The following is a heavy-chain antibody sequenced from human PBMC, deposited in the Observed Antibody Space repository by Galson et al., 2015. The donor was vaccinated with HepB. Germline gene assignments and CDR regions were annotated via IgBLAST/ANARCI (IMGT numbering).Heavy chain of an antibody. CDR2: IYYSGSA. V-gene: IGHV4-39*01. CDR1: GGSITSSSSY. CDR3: ARRTVTSFSDYFDY. Sequence: ETLSLTCTVSGGSITSSSSYWGWIRQPPGKGPEWIGSIYYSGSASYNPSLMSRVTISVDTSKNQFSLKLSSVTAADTAVYYCARRTVTSFSDYFDYWGQGTLVTVSS. J-gene: IGHJ4*02. D-gene: IGHD4-11*01.